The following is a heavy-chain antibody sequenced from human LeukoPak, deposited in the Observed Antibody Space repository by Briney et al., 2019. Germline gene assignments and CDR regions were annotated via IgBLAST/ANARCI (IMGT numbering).Heavy chain of an antibody. CDR3: ALNGREVPSGAFDI. J-gene: IGHJ3*02. CDR2: IKGDGIST. CDR1: GFDFSSNW. V-gene: IGHV3-74*01. Sequence: GGSLRLSCAASGFDFSSNWMHWVRHAPGQGLVWVSRIKGDGISTNYADSVKGRFTISRDIAKNTLYLQMNSLRAEDTAVYYCALNGREVPSGAFDIWGQGTMVTVSS. D-gene: IGHD3-16*02.